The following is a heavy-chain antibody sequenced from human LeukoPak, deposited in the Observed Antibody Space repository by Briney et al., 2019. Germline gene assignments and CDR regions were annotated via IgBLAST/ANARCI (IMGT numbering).Heavy chain of an antibody. V-gene: IGHV1-69*13. J-gene: IGHJ3*02. D-gene: IGHD3-3*01. Sequence: SVKVSCKASGGTFSSYAISWVRQAPGQGLEWMGGIIPIFGTANYAQKFQGRVTITADESTSTAYMELSSLRSEDTAVYYCATTYDFWSGYEVPGGAFDIWGQGTMVTVSS. CDR1: GGTFSSYA. CDR2: IIPIFGTA. CDR3: ATTYDFWSGYEVPGGAFDI.